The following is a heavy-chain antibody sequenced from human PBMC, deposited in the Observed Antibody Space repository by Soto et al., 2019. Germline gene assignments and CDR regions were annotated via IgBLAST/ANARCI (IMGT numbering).Heavy chain of an antibody. V-gene: IGHV1-18*04. CDR2: ISAYNGNT. D-gene: IGHD3-10*01. J-gene: IGHJ5*02. CDR3: ASVYYPNRLAP. CDR1: GYTFTSYG. Sequence: AAVKVSCPASGYTFTSYGISWVRQAPGQGLEWMGWISAYNGNTNYAQKLQGRVTMTTDTSTSTAYMELRSLRSDDTAVYYCASVYYPNRLAPRGKRTLVTVS.